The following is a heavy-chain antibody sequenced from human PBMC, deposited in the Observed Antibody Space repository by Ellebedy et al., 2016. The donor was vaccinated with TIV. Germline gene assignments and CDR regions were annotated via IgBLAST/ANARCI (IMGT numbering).Heavy chain of an antibody. CDR1: GFTFSSYT. CDR2: IGGNGFAT. Sequence: GESLKIFCAASGFTFSSYTMSWVRQAPGKGLEWVSAIGGNGFATVYADSVKGRFTISRDNSKNTLSLQMNCLRPDDTSVYFCAKELYAGAHYCSDYWGQGTLVTVSS. V-gene: IGHV3-23*01. J-gene: IGHJ4*02. D-gene: IGHD2-15*01. CDR3: AKELYAGAHYCSDY.